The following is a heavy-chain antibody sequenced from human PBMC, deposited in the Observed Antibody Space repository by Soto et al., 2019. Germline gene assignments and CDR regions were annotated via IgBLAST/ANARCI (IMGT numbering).Heavy chain of an antibody. J-gene: IGHJ4*02. D-gene: IGHD1-1*01. CDR3: ARLATRYYFDY. Sequence: SETLSLTCTVSGGSISSYYWSWIRQPPGKGLEWIGYIYYSGSTNYNPSPKSRVTISVDTSKNQFSLKMSSVTAADTAVYYCARLATRYYFDYWGQGTLVTV. V-gene: IGHV4-59*01. CDR2: IYYSGST. CDR1: GGSISSYY.